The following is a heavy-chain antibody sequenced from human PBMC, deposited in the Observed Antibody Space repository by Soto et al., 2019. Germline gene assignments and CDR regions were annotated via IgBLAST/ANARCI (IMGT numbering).Heavy chain of an antibody. V-gene: IGHV4-34*01. D-gene: IGHD1-26*01. J-gene: IGHJ4*02. CDR2: INHSGST. CDR1: GGSFSGYY. Sequence: SETLSLTCAVYGGSFSGYYWSWIRQPPGKGLEWIGEINHSGSTNYNPSLKSRVTISVDTSKNQFSLKLSSVTAADLAVYYCARLPPGSSYYFDYWGQGTLVTVSS. CDR3: ARLPPGSSYYFDY.